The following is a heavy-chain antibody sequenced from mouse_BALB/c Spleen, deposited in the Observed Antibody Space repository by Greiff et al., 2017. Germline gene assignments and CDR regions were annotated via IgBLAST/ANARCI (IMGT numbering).Heavy chain of an antibody. J-gene: IGHJ4*01. Sequence: GAELMKPGASVKISCKATGYTFSSYWIEWVKQRPGHGLEWIGEIHPNSGNTNYNEKFKGKATLTVDTSSSTAYVDLSSLTSEDSAVYYCATYYGNYGAMDYWGQGTSVTVSS. CDR1: GYTFSSYW. D-gene: IGHD2-10*01. V-gene: IGHV1S14*01. CDR3: ATYYGNYGAMDY. CDR2: IHPNSGNT.